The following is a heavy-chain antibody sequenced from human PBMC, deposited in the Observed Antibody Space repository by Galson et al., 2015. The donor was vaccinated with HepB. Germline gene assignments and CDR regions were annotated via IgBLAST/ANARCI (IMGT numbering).Heavy chain of an antibody. V-gene: IGHV4-30-2*01. J-gene: IGHJ6*02. CDR1: GGSINSGGFS. CDR3: ARGRDILDV. D-gene: IGHD2-15*01. Sequence: TLSLTCAVSGGSINSGGFSWTWIRQPPREGLEGIGYIYHTGSAAHHPFLTSRLSLSVHTAKNYFSLKLNSVTAADTAVYYCARGRDILDVWGQGTPVTVSS. CDR2: IYHTGSA.